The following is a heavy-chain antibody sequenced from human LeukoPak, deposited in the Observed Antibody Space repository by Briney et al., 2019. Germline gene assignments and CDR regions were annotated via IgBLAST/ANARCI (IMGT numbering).Heavy chain of an antibody. V-gene: IGHV4-4*07. D-gene: IGHD3-3*01. Sequence: SETLSLTCTVSGGSISSYYWSWIRQPAGKGLEWIGRIYTSGSTNYNPSLKSRVTISVDTSKNQFSLKLSSVTAADTAVYYCARDSSFGVVIAGWFDPWGQGTLVTVSS. CDR3: ARDSSFGVVIAGWFDP. CDR2: IYTSGST. J-gene: IGHJ5*02. CDR1: GGSISSYY.